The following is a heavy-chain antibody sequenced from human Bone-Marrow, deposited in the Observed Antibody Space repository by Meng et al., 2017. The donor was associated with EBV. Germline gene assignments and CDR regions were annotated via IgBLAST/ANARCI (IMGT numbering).Heavy chain of an antibody. CDR2: ILNTGYT. D-gene: IGHD2-21*01. J-gene: IGHJ3*02. CDR1: GGTITGSNYY. V-gene: IGHV4-39*07. Sequence: QQQESGPGLVKTAETLSLTCNVSGGTITGSNYYRGWSRQTPGKGREWIASILNTGYTSYNPSLKSRVTISVDKSKNHFSLRLTSVTAADTAVYYCARGGRIVVALAIHDLFDIWGQGIMVTVSS. CDR3: ARGGRIVVALAIHDLFDI.